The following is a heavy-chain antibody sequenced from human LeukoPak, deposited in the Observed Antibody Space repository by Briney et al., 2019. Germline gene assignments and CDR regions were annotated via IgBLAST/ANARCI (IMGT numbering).Heavy chain of an antibody. CDR2: IYPGDSDT. J-gene: IGHJ3*02. CDR3: ARLGRNFRIATAGSDGCDI. V-gene: IGHV5-51*01. D-gene: IGHD6-13*01. CDR1: GYSFTSYW. Sequence: GESLKISCKGSGYSFTSYWIGWVRQMPGKGLEWMGIIYPGDSDTRYSPSFQGQVTISADKSISTAYLQWSSLKASDTAMYYCARLGRNFRIATAGSDGCDIWGQGTMVTVSS.